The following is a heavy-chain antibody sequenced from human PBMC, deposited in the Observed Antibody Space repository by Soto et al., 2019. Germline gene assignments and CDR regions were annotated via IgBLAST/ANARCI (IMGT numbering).Heavy chain of an antibody. V-gene: IGHV1-69*13. J-gene: IGHJ6*02. CDR1: GGTFSSYA. D-gene: IGHD6-6*01. CDR3: ASTYSSYFPRSYYYYGMDV. Sequence: SVKVSCRASGGTFSSYAISWVRQAPGQGREWMGGSIPIFGTANYAQKFQGRVTITADESTSTAYMELSSLRSEDTAVYYCASTYSSYFPRSYYYYGMDVWGQGTTVTVSS. CDR2: SIPIFGTA.